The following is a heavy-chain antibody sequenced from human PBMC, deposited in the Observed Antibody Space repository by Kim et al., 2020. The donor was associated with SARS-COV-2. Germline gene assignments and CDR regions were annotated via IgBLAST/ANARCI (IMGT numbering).Heavy chain of an antibody. CDR3: ARGHSKQRHALDI. Sequence: NPSVKSRVTISVDTSKNQFSLKLSAVTAADTAVYCCARGHSKQRHALDIWGQGTMVTVSS. V-gene: IGHV4-59*09. D-gene: IGHD6-25*01. J-gene: IGHJ3*02.